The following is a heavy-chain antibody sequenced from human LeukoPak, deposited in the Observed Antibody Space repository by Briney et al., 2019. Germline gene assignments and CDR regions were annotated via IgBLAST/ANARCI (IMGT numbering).Heavy chain of an antibody. CDR1: GYSFTSYW. V-gene: IGHV5-51*01. CDR2: IYPGDSDT. D-gene: IGHD4-23*01. J-gene: IGHJ4*02. Sequence: KGGESLKISCKGSGYSFTSYWIGWVRQMPGKGLEWMGIIYPGDSDTRYSPSFQGQVTISADKSISTAYLQWSSLKASDTAMYYCARHNYGGNSWHYFDHWGQGTLVTVSS. CDR3: ARHNYGGNSWHYFDH.